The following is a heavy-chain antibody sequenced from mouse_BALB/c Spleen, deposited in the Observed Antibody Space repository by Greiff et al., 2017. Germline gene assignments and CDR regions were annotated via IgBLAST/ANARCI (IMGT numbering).Heavy chain of an antibody. Sequence: EVMLVESGGGLVQPGGSLKLSCAASGFTFSSYTMSWVRQTPEKRLEWVAYISNGGGSTYYPDTVKGRFTISRDTAKNTLYLQMSSLKSEDTAMYYCARHSTMITTRASYAMDYWGQGTSVTVSS. J-gene: IGHJ4*01. CDR2: ISNGGGST. CDR3: ARHSTMITTRASYAMDY. D-gene: IGHD2-4*01. CDR1: GFTFSSYT. V-gene: IGHV5-12-2*01.